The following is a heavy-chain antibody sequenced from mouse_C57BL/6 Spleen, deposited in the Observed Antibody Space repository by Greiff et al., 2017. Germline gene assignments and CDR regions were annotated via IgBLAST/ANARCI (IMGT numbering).Heavy chain of an antibody. D-gene: IGHD2-3*01. CDR3: AKDGYSAWFAY. Sequence: QVQLKESGPGLVQPSQSLSITCTVSGFSLTSYGVHGVRQSPGKGLEWLGVLWSGGSTDSNAAFISRLSISKDNSKSQVFCKMNSLQADDTAIYYCAKDGYSAWFAYWGQGTLVTVSA. CDR1: GFSLTSYG. J-gene: IGHJ3*01. V-gene: IGHV2-2*01. CDR2: LWSGGST.